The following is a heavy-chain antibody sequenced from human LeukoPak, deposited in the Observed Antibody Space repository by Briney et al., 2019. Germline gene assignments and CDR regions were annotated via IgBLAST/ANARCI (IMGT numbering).Heavy chain of an antibody. J-gene: IGHJ6*02. CDR1: GFTFSSYG. Sequence: GGSLRLSCAASGFTFSSYGMHWVRQAPGKGLEWVAVISYDGSNKYYADSVKGRLTISRDNSKNTMYMEMNSLRGEDTAVYYCARDRNSGYSFYYYDGMDVWGQGTTVTVSS. CDR3: ARDRNSGYSFYYYDGMDV. D-gene: IGHD5-12*01. V-gene: IGHV3-30*19. CDR2: ISYDGSNK.